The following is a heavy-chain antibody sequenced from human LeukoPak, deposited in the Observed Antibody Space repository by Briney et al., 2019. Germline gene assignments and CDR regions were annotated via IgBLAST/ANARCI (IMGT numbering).Heavy chain of an antibody. J-gene: IGHJ4*02. V-gene: IGHV4-39*01. CDR2: IYDSGST. CDR1: GASISGSGYY. CDR3: ARQYSSGWLDY. D-gene: IGHD6-19*01. Sequence: PSETLSLTCTVSGASISGSGYYWGWIRQPPGKGLEWIGNIYDSGSTYYNASLQSRVTISIDTSKNQFSLRLSSVTAADTAMYYCARQYSSGWLDYWGQGTLVTVSS.